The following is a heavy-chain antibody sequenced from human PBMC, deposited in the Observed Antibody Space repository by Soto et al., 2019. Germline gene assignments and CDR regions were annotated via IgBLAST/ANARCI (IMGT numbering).Heavy chain of an antibody. CDR2: ISYDGSNK. V-gene: IGHV3-30-3*01. CDR3: ARGGRWLQFRSGYFDY. Sequence: QVQLVESGGGVVQPGRSLRLSCAASGFTFSSYAMHWVRQPPGKGLEWVAVISYDGSNKYYADSVKRRFTISRDNSKNTLYLQMNSQRAEDTAVYYCARGGRWLQFRSGYFDYWGQGSLVPV. J-gene: IGHJ4*02. CDR1: GFTFSSYA. D-gene: IGHD5-12*01.